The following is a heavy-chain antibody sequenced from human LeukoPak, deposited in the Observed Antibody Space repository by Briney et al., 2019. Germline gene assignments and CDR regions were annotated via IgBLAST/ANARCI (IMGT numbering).Heavy chain of an antibody. V-gene: IGHV4-59*12. J-gene: IGHJ4*02. CDR2: IYYSGST. CDR3: ARLRDGYNYDYFDY. D-gene: IGHD5-24*01. Sequence: PSETLSLTCTVSGGSISSYYWSWIRQPPGKGLEWIGYIYYSGSTYYNPSLKSRVTISVDTSKNQFSLKLSSVTAADTAVYYCARLRDGYNYDYFDYWGQGTLVTVSS. CDR1: GGSISSYY.